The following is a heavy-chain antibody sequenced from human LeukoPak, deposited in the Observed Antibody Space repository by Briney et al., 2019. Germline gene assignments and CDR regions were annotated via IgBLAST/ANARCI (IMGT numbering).Heavy chain of an antibody. CDR3: ARALAYYDFWSGTNWFDP. Sequence: SETLSLTCTVSGGSISSYYWSWIRQPPGKGLEWIGYIYYSGSTNYNPSLKSRDTISVDTSKNQFSLKLSSVTAADTAVYYCARALAYYDFWSGTNWFDPWGQGTLVTVSS. CDR1: GGSISSYY. V-gene: IGHV4-59*01. CDR2: IYYSGST. J-gene: IGHJ5*02. D-gene: IGHD3-3*01.